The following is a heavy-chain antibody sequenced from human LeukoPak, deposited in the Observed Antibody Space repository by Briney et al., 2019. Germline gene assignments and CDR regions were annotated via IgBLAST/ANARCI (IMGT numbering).Heavy chain of an antibody. J-gene: IGHJ2*01. CDR1: GGSISSYY. CDR3: ARDRSGYSYGQSYWYFDL. D-gene: IGHD5-18*01. Sequence: SETLSLTCTVSGGSISSYYWSWIRQPPRKGLEWIGYIYYSGSTNYNPSLQSRVTISVDTSKNQISLKLSSVTAADTAVYYCARDRSGYSYGQSYWYFDLWGRGTLVTVSS. CDR2: IYYSGST. V-gene: IGHV4-59*01.